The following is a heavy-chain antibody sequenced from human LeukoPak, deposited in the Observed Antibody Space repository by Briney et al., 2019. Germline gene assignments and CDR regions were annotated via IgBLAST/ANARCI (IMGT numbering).Heavy chain of an antibody. J-gene: IGHJ4*02. CDR3: ARETYSYDSSGYYYPSGFDY. CDR1: GFTFSSYE. D-gene: IGHD3-22*01. V-gene: IGHV3-48*03. Sequence: GGSLRLSCAASGFTFSSYEMNWVRQAPGKGLEWVSYISSSGSTIYYADSVKGRFTISRDNAKNSLYLQMNSLRAEDTAVYYCARETYSYDSSGYYYPSGFDYWGQGTLVTVSS. CDR2: ISSSGSTI.